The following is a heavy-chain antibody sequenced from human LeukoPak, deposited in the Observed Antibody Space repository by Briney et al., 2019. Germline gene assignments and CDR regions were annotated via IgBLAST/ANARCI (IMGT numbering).Heavy chain of an antibody. J-gene: IGHJ4*02. CDR3: ARDRSSTSPDY. D-gene: IGHD2-2*01. V-gene: IGHV4-34*01. CDR1: GGSFSGYY. Sequence: PSETLSLTCAVYGGSFSGYYWSWIRQPPGKGLEWIGEINHSGSTNYNPSLKSRVTISVDTSKNQFSLKLSSVTAADTAVYYCARDRSSTSPDYWGQGTLVTVSS. CDR2: INHSGST.